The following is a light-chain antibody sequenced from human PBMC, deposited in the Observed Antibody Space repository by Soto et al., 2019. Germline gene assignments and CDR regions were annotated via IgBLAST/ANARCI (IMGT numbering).Light chain of an antibody. J-gene: IGLJ2*01. Sequence: QAVVTQPPSASGTPGQRVTISCSGSSSNIGSHTVNWYQQLPGTAPRLLIYSNTQRPSGVPDRFSGSKSGTSASLAISGLKFKYGAYYYCAGWDDSLNGVVFGGGTRVPAL. CDR2: SNT. CDR3: AGWDDSLNGVV. CDR1: SSNIGSHT. V-gene: IGLV1-44*01.